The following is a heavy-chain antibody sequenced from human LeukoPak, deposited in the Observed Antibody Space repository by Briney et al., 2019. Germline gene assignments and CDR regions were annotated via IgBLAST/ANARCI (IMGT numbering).Heavy chain of an antibody. Sequence: GASVKVSCKASRYTFSSYDINWVREAAGQGLEWMGWMNPNTGRTGFAQKFQGRLTMTRDTSISTAYMVLSSLRSEDTAVYYCARLSQTPDYYSSGGYYYLGYWGQGTPVTVSS. J-gene: IGHJ4*02. D-gene: IGHD3-22*01. CDR1: RYTFSSYD. CDR3: ARLSQTPDYYSSGGYYYLGY. V-gene: IGHV1-8*01. CDR2: MNPNTGRT.